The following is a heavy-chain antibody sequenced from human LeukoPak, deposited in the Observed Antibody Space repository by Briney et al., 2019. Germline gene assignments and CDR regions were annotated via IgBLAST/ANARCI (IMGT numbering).Heavy chain of an antibody. CDR1: GGSFSGYY. J-gene: IGHJ4*02. CDR2: INHSGST. D-gene: IGHD3-10*01. CDR3: ARGSSGSYSFDY. Sequence: SETLSLTCAVYGGSFSGYYWSWIRQPPGKGLEWIGEINHSGSTNYNPSLKSRVTISVDTSKNQFSLKLSSVTAADTAVYYCARGSSGSYSFDYWGQGTLVTVSS. V-gene: IGHV4-34*01.